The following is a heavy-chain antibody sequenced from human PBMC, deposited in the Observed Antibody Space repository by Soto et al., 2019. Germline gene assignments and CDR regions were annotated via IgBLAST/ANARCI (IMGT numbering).Heavy chain of an antibody. J-gene: IGHJ5*02. Sequence: QVQLVQSGDEVKKPGASVKVSCKASGYTFTSYDINWVRQATGQGLEWMGWMNPNSGNTGYAQKFQGRVTMTRNTSISTAYMELSSLRSEDTAVYYCARGLSQWGVRRLDPCGQGTLVTVSS. CDR3: ARGLSQWGVRRLDP. V-gene: IGHV1-8*01. D-gene: IGHD1-26*01. CDR2: MNPNSGNT. CDR1: GYTFTSYD.